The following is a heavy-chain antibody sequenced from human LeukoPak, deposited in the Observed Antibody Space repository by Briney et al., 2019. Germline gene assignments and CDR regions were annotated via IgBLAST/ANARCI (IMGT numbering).Heavy chain of an antibody. V-gene: IGHV3-23*01. CDR1: GFTFSSYA. D-gene: IGHD3-22*01. CDR3: AKGGFYYDSSGYYYPS. Sequence: GGSLRLSCAASGFTFSSYAMSWVRQAPGKGLEWVSAISGSGGSTYYADPVKGRFTISRDNSKNTLYLQMNSLRAEDTAVYYCAKGGFYYDSSGYYYPSWGQGTLVTVSS. J-gene: IGHJ4*02. CDR2: ISGSGGST.